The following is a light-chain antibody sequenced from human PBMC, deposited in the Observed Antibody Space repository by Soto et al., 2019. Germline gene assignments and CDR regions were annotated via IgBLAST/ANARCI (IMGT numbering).Light chain of an antibody. CDR1: QVIYSW. J-gene: IGKJ5*01. Sequence: DIQMTQSPSSVSASVGDRVTITCRASQVIYSWIAWYQQKPGRAPKLLIYAASSLQSGVPVRFSGSGSGTDFILSISSLQPEDVAIYYCQQVNSCPLTFGQGTRLEIK. CDR3: QQVNSCPLT. CDR2: AAS. V-gene: IGKV1-12*01.